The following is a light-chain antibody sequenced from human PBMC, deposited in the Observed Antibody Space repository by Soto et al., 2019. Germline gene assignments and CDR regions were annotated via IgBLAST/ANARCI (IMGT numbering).Light chain of an antibody. J-gene: IGKJ4*01. Sequence: EIVMTQSPATLSLSPGERATLSCRASQSVTSIYLSWYQQKPGQAPRLLIFGASTRATGIPARFSGSGSGTDFTLTISSLQPEDFAVYYCQQNYNLPVTFGGGTKVEIK. CDR2: GAS. CDR1: QSVTSIY. V-gene: IGKV3D-7*01. CDR3: QQNYNLPVT.